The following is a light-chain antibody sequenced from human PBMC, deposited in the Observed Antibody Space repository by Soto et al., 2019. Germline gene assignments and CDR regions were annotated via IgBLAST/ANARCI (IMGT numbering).Light chain of an antibody. CDR2: AAS. J-gene: IGKJ5*01. CDR3: QQSYSTPIT. Sequence: DIQMTQSPSSLSASIGDRVTITCRASQRITNRLNWYQHRPGKAPKLLIYAASSSQGGVPSRFSGSGSGTDFTLTISSLQPEDFATYYCQQSYSTPITFGQGTRLEIK. CDR1: QRITNR. V-gene: IGKV1-39*01.